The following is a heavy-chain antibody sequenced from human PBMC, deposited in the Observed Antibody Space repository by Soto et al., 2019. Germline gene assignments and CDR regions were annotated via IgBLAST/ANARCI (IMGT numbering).Heavy chain of an antibody. D-gene: IGHD6-13*01. CDR1: RGSFSGYY. V-gene: IGHV4-34*01. J-gene: IGHJ5*02. CDR2: INXSGSN. Sequence: AXXTLSLTCAVYRGSFSGYYWSWIRQPPGKGPESXGEINXSGSNKYNPSVXGRVTISVXTSKTQFSPKLSYAPAADTAVYYCARERGEADGTWRQGTLVTVS. CDR3: ARERGEADGT.